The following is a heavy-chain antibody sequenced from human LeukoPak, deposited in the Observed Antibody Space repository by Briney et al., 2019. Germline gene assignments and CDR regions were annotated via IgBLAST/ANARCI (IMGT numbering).Heavy chain of an antibody. CDR1: GSSFTTYW. Sequence: GESLKISSTGSGSSFTTYWICWVRQMPGKGLEWMGIIYPADSDTRYSPSFQGQVTISADKSISTAYLQWASLKASDTAMYYCARHDSGSRVYLYVVDVWGQGTAVTVSS. CDR3: ARHDSGSRVYLYVVDV. J-gene: IGHJ6*02. D-gene: IGHD3-10*01. CDR2: IYPADSDT. V-gene: IGHV5-51*01.